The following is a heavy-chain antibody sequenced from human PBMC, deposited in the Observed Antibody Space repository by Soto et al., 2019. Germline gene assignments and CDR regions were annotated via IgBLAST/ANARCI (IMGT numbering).Heavy chain of an antibody. CDR3: ARTVGAAYYFDF. D-gene: IGHD1-26*01. J-gene: IGHJ4*02. V-gene: IGHV4-4*07. CDR1: GDSMTKYY. Sequence: QVQLQESGPGLVKPSETLSLTCNVSGDSMTKYYWSWIRQPAGKGLEWIGRVYMSGSTNYNPSLKSRVTMSIDTSNNYFSLDLKSVTAADTAVYYCARTVGAAYYFDFWGQGALVTVSS. CDR2: VYMSGST.